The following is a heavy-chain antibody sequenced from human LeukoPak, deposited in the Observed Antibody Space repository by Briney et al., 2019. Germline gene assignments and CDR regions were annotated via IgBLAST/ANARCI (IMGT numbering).Heavy chain of an antibody. Sequence: GALRLSCAASGFTFSSYAMSWVRQAPGKGLEWVSAISGSGGSTYYADSVKGRFTISRDNSKNTLYLQMNSLRAEDTAVYYCARDRMGPSSYNWFDPWGQGTLVTVSS. CDR3: ARDRMGPSSYNWFDP. CDR1: GFTFSSYA. CDR2: ISGSGGST. J-gene: IGHJ5*02. V-gene: IGHV3-23*01. D-gene: IGHD2-8*01.